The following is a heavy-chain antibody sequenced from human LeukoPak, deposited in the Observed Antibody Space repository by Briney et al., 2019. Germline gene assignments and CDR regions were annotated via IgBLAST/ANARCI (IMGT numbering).Heavy chain of an antibody. CDR3: ARCSSEYSYGYGLH. V-gene: IGHV1-69*01. J-gene: IGHJ4*02. CDR1: GGTFSSYA. Sequence: ALVKVSCKASGGTFSSYAISWVRQAPGQGLEWMGGIIPIFGTANYAQKFQGRFTITADESTSTAYMELSSLRSEETGLYYCARCSSEYSYGYGLHWGQGTLVTVSS. D-gene: IGHD5-18*01. CDR2: IIPIFGTA.